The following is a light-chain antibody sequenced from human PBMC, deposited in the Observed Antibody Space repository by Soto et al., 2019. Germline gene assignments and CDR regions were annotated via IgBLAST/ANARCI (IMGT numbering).Light chain of an antibody. V-gene: IGKV3D-15*01. CDR2: GAS. Sequence: EIVLTQPPATVSVSQGERATLSCRASQSVSNNYLAWYQQKPGQAPRLLIYGASNRAAGIPARFSGSGSGTEFTLTISSLQSEDFAVYYCQQYNNWPPWTFGQGTKVDIK. J-gene: IGKJ1*01. CDR1: QSVSNN. CDR3: QQYNNWPPWT.